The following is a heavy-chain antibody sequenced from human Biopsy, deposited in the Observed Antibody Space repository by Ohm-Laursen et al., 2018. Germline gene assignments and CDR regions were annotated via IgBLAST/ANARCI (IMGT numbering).Heavy chain of an antibody. D-gene: IGHD3-22*01. CDR3: VRGVDYYDPYHYYALDV. CDR2: INHSGRT. V-gene: IGHV4-34*01. Sequence: TLSLTCPVYGESFNGYYWSWIRQTPGKGLEWIGEINHSGRTNYNPSLKSRVTISVDTSKNQFSLKVRPVTAEDTAVYYCVRGVDYYDPYHYYALDVWGQGTTVTVSS. J-gene: IGHJ6*02. CDR1: GESFNGYY.